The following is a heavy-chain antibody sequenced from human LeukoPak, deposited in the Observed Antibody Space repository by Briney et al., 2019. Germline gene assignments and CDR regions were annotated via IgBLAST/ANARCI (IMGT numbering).Heavy chain of an antibody. V-gene: IGHV3-74*01. J-gene: IGHJ4*02. Sequence: PGGSLRLSCAASGFTFSSYWMHWDRQAPGKGLVWVSRINNDGSSTSYADSVKGRFTISRDNAKNTLYLQMNSLRAEDTAVYYCVSSYCSGGSCYSASGYWGQGTLVTVSS. CDR1: GFTFSSYW. CDR3: VSSYCSGGSCYSASGY. D-gene: IGHD2-15*01. CDR2: INNDGSST.